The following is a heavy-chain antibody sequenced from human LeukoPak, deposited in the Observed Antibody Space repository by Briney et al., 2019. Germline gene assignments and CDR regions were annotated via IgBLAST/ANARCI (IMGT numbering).Heavy chain of an antibody. Sequence: SVKVSCKASGGTFSSYAISWVRQAPGQGLEWMGGIIPIFGTANYAQKFQGRVTITADESTSTAYMELSSLRSEDTAVYYCARPRYSSNYYYYYMDVWGKGTTVTVSS. J-gene: IGHJ6*03. CDR1: GGTFSSYA. CDR2: IIPIFGTA. D-gene: IGHD6-13*01. V-gene: IGHV1-69*13. CDR3: ARPRYSSNYYYYYMDV.